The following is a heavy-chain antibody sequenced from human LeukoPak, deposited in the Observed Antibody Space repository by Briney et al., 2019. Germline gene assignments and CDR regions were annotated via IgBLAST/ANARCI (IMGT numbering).Heavy chain of an antibody. CDR2: FYYTGTT. V-gene: IGHV4-59*13. CDR1: GASFSIYY. J-gene: IGHJ4*02. D-gene: IGHD3-10*01. CDR3: RTTNNNPSLKSRVTISVETSKNQFSLKLSAVTAADTAVYYCARAGANGIEAAGSLRY. Sequence: SETLSLTCAVSGASFSIYYWSWIRRPPGKGLEGIGFFYYTGTTTYNPPLKSPVTISQHTSTNLFPPTLSPVTAAHTAAYYTRTTNNNPSLKSRVTISVETSKNQFSLKLSAVTAADTAVYYCARAGANGIEAAGSLRYWGQGTLVTVSS.